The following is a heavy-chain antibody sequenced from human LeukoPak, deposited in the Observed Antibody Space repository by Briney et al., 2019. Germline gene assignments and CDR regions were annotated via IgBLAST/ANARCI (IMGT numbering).Heavy chain of an antibody. V-gene: IGHV4-59*02. Sequence: SETLSLTCTVSGGSVTTYYWSWLRQPPGKGLEWIGYIYYSGNTNYNPSLKSRVTMSVDTSKNQFSLKLSSVTAADTAVYYCARYYWSGSLRWYYFDYWGQGTLVTVSS. CDR1: GGSVTTYY. D-gene: IGHD3-3*01. CDR3: ARYYWSGSLRWYYFDY. CDR2: IYYSGNT. J-gene: IGHJ4*02.